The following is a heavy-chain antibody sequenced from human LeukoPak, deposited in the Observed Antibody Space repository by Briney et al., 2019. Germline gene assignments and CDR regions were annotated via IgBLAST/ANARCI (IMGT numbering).Heavy chain of an antibody. V-gene: IGHV3-23*01. D-gene: IGHD4-17*01. CDR3: ANEIRPNDY. CDR2: ISISGDTT. Sequence: GGSLRLSCVASGFTFSNHAMTWVRQAPGKGLEWVSAISISGDTTYYADAVKGRFTISRDNSKNTVYLQMNSLRAEDTAVYYCANEIRPNDYWGQGTLVTVSS. CDR1: GFTFSNHA. J-gene: IGHJ4*02.